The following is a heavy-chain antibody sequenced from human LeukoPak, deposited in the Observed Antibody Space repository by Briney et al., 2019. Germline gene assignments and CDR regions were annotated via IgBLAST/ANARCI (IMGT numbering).Heavy chain of an antibody. D-gene: IGHD3-22*01. J-gene: IGHJ2*01. Sequence: PSETLSLTCTVSGGSISSSSYYWGWIRQPPGKGLGWIGSIYYSGSTYYNPSLKSRVTISVDTSKNQFSLKLSSVTAADTAVYYCARQGSGSPPGYWYFDLWGRGTLVTVSS. CDR3: ARQGSGSPPGYWYFDL. CDR1: GGSISSSSYY. V-gene: IGHV4-39*01. CDR2: IYYSGST.